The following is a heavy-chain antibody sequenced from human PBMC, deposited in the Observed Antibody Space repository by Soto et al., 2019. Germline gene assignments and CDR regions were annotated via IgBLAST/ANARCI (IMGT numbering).Heavy chain of an antibody. V-gene: IGHV4-31*03. CDR1: GGSISSGGYY. CDR2: ISYSGST. J-gene: IGHJ6*02. CDR3: ARDLQYSRLFYGMDV. D-gene: IGHD6-13*01. Sequence: QVQLQESGPGLVKPSQTLSRTCTVSGGSISSGGYYWSWIRQHPGKGLEWIGYISYSGSTSYNPSLQSRVTISVDTSKNQYSLKLSSVPAADTAVYYCARDLQYSRLFYGMDVWGQGTTVTVSS.